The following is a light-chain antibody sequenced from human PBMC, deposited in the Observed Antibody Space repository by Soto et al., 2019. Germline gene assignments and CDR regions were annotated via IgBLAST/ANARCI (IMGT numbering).Light chain of an antibody. Sequence: QLVLTQPPSVSGAPGQRVTISCTGSSSNIGAGYDVHWYQQLPGTAPKLLIYGNSNRPSGVPDRFSGSKSGTSASLAITGLQAEDEADYYCQSYDSSPDVVFGGGNKVTVL. J-gene: IGLJ2*01. CDR1: SSNIGAGYD. V-gene: IGLV1-40*01. CDR2: GNS. CDR3: QSYDSSPDVV.